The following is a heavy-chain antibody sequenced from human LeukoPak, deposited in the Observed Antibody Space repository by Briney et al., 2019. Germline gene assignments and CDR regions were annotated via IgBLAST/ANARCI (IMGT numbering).Heavy chain of an antibody. Sequence: SETLSLTCTVSGGSISSSSYYWGWIRQPPGKGLEWIGSIYYSGSTYYNPSLKSRVTISIDTSKNQFSLKLSSVTAADTAVYYCARTVWGSYYSDYWGQGTLVTVSS. CDR3: ARTVWGSYYSDY. CDR2: IYYSGST. J-gene: IGHJ4*02. V-gene: IGHV4-39*07. D-gene: IGHD3-16*01. CDR1: GGSISSSSYY.